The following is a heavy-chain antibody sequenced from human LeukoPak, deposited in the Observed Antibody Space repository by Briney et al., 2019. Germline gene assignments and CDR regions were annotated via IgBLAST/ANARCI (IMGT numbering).Heavy chain of an antibody. CDR1: GGSISSGSYY. CDR2: IYTSGST. V-gene: IGHV4-61*02. Sequence: SQTLSLTCTVSGGSISSGSYYWSWIRQPAGKGLEWIGRIYTSGSTNYNPSLESRVTISVDTSKNQFSLKLSSVTAADTAVYCCARLIVARSYYYMDVWGKGTTVTISS. CDR3: ARLIVARSYYYMDV. D-gene: IGHD6-6*01. J-gene: IGHJ6*03.